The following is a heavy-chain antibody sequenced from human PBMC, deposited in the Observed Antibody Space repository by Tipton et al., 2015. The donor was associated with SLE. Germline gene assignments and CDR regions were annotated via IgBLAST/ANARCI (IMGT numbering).Heavy chain of an antibody. CDR3: AREKDSSGYYAGCCDI. J-gene: IGHJ3*02. CDR2: IKQDGSEK. V-gene: IGHV3-7*03. Sequence: GSLRLSCAASGFTFSSYWMSWVRQAPGKGLEWVANIKQDGSEKYYVDSVKGRFTISRDNAKNSLYLQMNSLRAEDTAVYYCAREKDSSGYYAGCCDIWGQGTMVTVSS. CDR1: GFTFSSYW. D-gene: IGHD3-22*01.